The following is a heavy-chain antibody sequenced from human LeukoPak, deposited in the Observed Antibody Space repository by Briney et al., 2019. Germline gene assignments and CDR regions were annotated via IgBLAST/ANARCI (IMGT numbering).Heavy chain of an antibody. Sequence: HPGRSLRLSCAASGFTFSSYAMHWVRQAPGKGLEWVAVISYDGGNKYYADSVKGRFTISRDNAKNSLYLQMSNLRAEDTAVYFCARGGGLDVWGQGATVTVSS. J-gene: IGHJ6*02. CDR2: ISYDGGNK. V-gene: IGHV3-30-3*01. D-gene: IGHD3-16*01. CDR3: ARGGGLDV. CDR1: GFTFSSYA.